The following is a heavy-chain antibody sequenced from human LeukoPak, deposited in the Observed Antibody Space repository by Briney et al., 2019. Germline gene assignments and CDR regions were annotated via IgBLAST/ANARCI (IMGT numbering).Heavy chain of an antibody. CDR2: VRHDGVDK. Sequence: GGSLRLSCTTSGFIFYDYGMHWVRRAPGKGLECVASVRHDGVDKYYSESVKGRFTISKDNTENTVFLYMNSLRPEDTAVYYCVRWSGTYPLYYLDYWGQGTPVTVSS. D-gene: IGHD1-26*01. J-gene: IGHJ4*02. V-gene: IGHV3-30*02. CDR3: VRWSGTYPLYYLDY. CDR1: GFIFYDYG.